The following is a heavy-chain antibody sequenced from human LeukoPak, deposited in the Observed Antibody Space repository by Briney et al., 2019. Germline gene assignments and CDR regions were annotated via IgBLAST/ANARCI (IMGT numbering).Heavy chain of an antibody. CDR3: ARDAPVSGYDYRSSLLGLEYYFDY. CDR1: GFTFSSYG. CDR2: ISYDGSNK. D-gene: IGHD5-12*01. Sequence: GGSLRLSCAASGFTFSSYGMHWVRQAPGKGLEWVAVISYDGSNKYYADSVKGRFTISRDNSKNTLYLQMNSLRAEDTAVYYCARDAPVSGYDYRSSLLGLEYYFDYWGQGTLVTVSS. J-gene: IGHJ4*02. V-gene: IGHV3-30*03.